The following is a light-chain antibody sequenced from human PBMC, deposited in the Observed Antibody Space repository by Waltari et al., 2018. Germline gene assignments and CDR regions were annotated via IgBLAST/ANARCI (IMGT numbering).Light chain of an antibody. J-gene: IGKJ4*01. Sequence: DIQMTQSPSTLSASVGDRVTITCRASQGIGSSLAWYQQKPGKPPKVVIYEASSLESGVPSRFSGSGSGTEFTLTISSLQPDDFATYYCQQCNSYLLTFGGGTKVEIK. CDR1: QGIGSS. CDR2: EAS. V-gene: IGKV1-5*03. CDR3: QQCNSYLLT.